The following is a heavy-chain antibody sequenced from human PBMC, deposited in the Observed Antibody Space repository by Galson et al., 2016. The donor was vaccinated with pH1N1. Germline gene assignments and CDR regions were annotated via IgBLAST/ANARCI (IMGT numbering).Heavy chain of an antibody. CDR3: AKDLSSDYGDYGLVY. Sequence: SLRLSCAASGFTFSSYAMSWVRQAPGKGLEWVSAISGRGESTYYSDSVKGHLTISRDNSKNTLYLQMNSLRTEDTAVYYCAKDLSSDYGDYGLVYWGQGTLVTVSS. J-gene: IGHJ4*02. CDR1: GFTFSSYA. V-gene: IGHV3-23*01. D-gene: IGHD4-17*01. CDR2: ISGRGEST.